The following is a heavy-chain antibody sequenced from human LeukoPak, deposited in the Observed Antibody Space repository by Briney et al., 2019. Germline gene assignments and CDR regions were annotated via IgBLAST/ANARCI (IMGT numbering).Heavy chain of an antibody. J-gene: IGHJ5*02. CDR1: GLTFSSYA. Sequence: GGSLRLSCAASGLTFSSYAMSWVRQAPGKGLEWVSAISGSGGSTFYADSVKGRFTISRDNAKNSLYPQMNSLRAEDTAVYYCARDPISNYYDSSGYDPWGQGTLVTVSS. CDR3: ARDPISNYYDSSGYDP. D-gene: IGHD3-22*01. V-gene: IGHV3-23*01. CDR2: ISGSGGST.